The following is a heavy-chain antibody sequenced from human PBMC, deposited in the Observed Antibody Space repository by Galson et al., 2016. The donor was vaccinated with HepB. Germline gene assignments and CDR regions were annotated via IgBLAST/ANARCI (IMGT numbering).Heavy chain of an antibody. CDR2: ISHHGIKK. Sequence: SLRLSCAASGFTFSSYAMHWVRQAPGKGLEWVAVISHHGIKKFYGDFVSGRFTISRDNSRNSLYLQMTSLSAEDTFIYYCARAPTTVTTYSVGYGMDVWGQGTTVTVSS. CDR3: ARAPTTVTTYSVGYGMDV. D-gene: IGHD4-17*01. V-gene: IGHV3-30*04. J-gene: IGHJ6*02. CDR1: GFTFSSYA.